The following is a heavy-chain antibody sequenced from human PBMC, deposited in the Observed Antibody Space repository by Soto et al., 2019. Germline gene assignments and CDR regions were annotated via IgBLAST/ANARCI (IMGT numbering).Heavy chain of an antibody. CDR1: GFTFSSYG. V-gene: IGHV3-30*18. Sequence: QVQLVESGGGVVQPGRSLRLSCAASGFTFSSYGMHWVRQAPGKGLEWVAVISYDGSNKYYADSVKGRFTISRDNSKNTLYLQMYSLRAEDTAVYYCAKSSTRYCISTSCYPIDYWGQGTLVTVSS. J-gene: IGHJ4*02. D-gene: IGHD2-2*01. CDR3: AKSSTRYCISTSCYPIDY. CDR2: ISYDGSNK.